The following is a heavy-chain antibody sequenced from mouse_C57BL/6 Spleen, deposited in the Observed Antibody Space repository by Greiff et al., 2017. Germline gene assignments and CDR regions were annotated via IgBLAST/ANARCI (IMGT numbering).Heavy chain of an antibody. V-gene: IGHV2-2*01. D-gene: IGHD1-1*01. Sequence: VQLQQSGPGLVQPSQSLSITCTVSGFSLTSYGVHWVRQSPGKGLEWLGVIWSGGSTDYNAAFLSRLSISKDNSKSQVFFKMNSLQADDTAIYYCARDYGSSSLYFDYWGQGTTLTVSS. CDR2: IWSGGST. CDR3: ARDYGSSSLYFDY. J-gene: IGHJ2*01. CDR1: GFSLTSYG.